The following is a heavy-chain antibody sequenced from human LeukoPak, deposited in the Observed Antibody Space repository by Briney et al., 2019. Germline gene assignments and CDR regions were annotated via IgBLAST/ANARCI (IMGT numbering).Heavy chain of an antibody. CDR2: ISYDGSNK. CDR3: EGSDLFDY. CDR1: GFTFSSYA. V-gene: IGHV3-30-3*01. J-gene: IGHJ4*02. Sequence: GGSLRLSCAASGFTFSSYAMHWVRQAPGKGLEWVAVISYDGSNKYYADSVKGRFTISGDNSKNTLYLQMNSLRAEDTAVYYCEGSDLFDYWGQGTLVTVSP. D-gene: IGHD2-21*02.